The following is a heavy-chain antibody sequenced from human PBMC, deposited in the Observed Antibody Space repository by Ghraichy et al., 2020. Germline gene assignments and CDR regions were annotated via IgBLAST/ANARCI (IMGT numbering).Heavy chain of an antibody. V-gene: IGHV4-31*03. Sequence: SETLSLTCTVSVGSISSVGYYWSWIRQHPGKGLEWIGYIYYSGITYYNPSLKSRVTISVDTSKNQFSLKLSSVTAADTAVYYCARGRGKRYYYDSSGYQNRDAFDIWGQGTMVTVSS. CDR2: IYYSGIT. CDR3: ARGRGKRYYYDSSGYQNRDAFDI. CDR1: VGSISSVGYY. D-gene: IGHD3-22*01. J-gene: IGHJ3*02.